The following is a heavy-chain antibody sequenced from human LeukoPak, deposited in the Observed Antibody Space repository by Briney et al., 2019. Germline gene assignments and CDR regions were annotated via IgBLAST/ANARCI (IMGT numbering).Heavy chain of an antibody. CDR2: ISSSGSTI. D-gene: IGHD3-10*01. CDR3: ARVVRGVIRYYYYYMDV. V-gene: IGHV3-11*01. J-gene: IGHJ6*03. CDR1: GFTFSDYY. Sequence: GGSLRLSCAASGFTFSDYYMSWIRQAPRKGLEWVSYISSSGSTIYYADSVKGRFTISRDNAKNSLYLQMNSLRAEDTAVYYCARVVRGVIRYYYYYMDVWGKGTTVTVSS.